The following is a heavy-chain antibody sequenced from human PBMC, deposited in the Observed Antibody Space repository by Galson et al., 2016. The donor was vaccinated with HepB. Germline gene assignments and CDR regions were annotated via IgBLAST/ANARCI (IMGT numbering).Heavy chain of an antibody. Sequence: SETLSLTCSVSGGSLSSAAYYWGWIRQPPGEGLGWIGSVSYSGSNYYNLSLKSRATISVDTSKNQVSLKLRSVTAADTAFYYCAREWQARLWYFDLWGRGTLVTVSS. CDR3: AREWQARLWYFDL. D-gene: IGHD5-24*01. V-gene: IGHV4-39*07. CDR2: VSYSGSN. J-gene: IGHJ2*01. CDR1: GGSLSSAAYY.